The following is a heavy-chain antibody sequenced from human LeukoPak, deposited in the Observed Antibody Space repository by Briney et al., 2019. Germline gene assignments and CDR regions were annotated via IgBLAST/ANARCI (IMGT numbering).Heavy chain of an antibody. J-gene: IGHJ4*02. CDR2: IKHDESKT. CDR3: ARDASLYCAGDTCYWAFDH. V-gene: IGHV3-7*01. Sequence: GGSLRLSCAGSGFTFTNYWMSWVRQAPGKGPEWVANIKHDESKTYYDDSVKGRFTISRDNAKNSLFLQINSLRAEDTAVYYCARDASLYCAGDTCYWAFDHWGQGTLVTVSS. CDR1: GFTFTNYW. D-gene: IGHD2-21*02.